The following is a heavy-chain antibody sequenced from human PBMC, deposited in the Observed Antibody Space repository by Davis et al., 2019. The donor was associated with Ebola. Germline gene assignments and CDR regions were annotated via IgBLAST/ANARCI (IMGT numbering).Heavy chain of an antibody. V-gene: IGHV3-48*03. J-gene: IGHJ6*02. CDR2: ISSSGSTI. Sequence: GESLKISCAASGFTFSSYEMNWVRQAPGKGLEWVSYISSSGSTIYYADSVKGRFTISRDNAKNSLYLQMNSLRAEDTAVYYCARDSIAARVFRDGMDVWGQGTTVTVSS. D-gene: IGHD6-6*01. CDR3: ARDSIAARVFRDGMDV. CDR1: GFTFSSYE.